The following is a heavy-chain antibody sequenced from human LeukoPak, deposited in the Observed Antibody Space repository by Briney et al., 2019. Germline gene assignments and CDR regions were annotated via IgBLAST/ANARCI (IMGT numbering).Heavy chain of an antibody. CDR2: ISYDGSNK. CDR3: ARDWRDYFDY. CDR1: GFTFSTYA. Sequence: GRSLRLSCAASGFTFSTYAMHWVRQAPGKGLEWVAVISYDGSNKYYADSVKGRFTISRDNSKNTAYPQMNTLRAEDTAIYYCARDWRDYFDYWGQGTLVTVSS. D-gene: IGHD3-3*01. J-gene: IGHJ4*02. V-gene: IGHV3-30-3*01.